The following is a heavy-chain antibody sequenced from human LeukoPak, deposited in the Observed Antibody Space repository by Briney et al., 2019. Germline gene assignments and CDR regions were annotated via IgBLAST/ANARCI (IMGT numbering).Heavy chain of an antibody. D-gene: IGHD6-6*01. J-gene: IGHJ4*02. V-gene: IGHV3-30*02. CDR1: GFTFSSYG. CDR3: AKVEGLYIAARQFDY. Sequence: PGGSLRLSCAASGFTFSSYGMHWVRQAPGKGLEWVAFIRYDGSNKYYADSVKGRFTISRDNSKNTLYLQMNSLRAEDTAVYYCAKVEGLYIAARQFDYWGQGTLVTVSS. CDR2: IRYDGSNK.